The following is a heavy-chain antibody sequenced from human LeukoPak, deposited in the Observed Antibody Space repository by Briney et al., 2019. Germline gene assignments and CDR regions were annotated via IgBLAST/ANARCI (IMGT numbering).Heavy chain of an antibody. CDR3: ARHLATVTASRQYYYSGMDV. J-gene: IGHJ6*02. CDR2: IYPVDSDI. CDR1: GFSFTFTKNW. Sequence: GESLKISCKASGFSFTFTKNWIGWVRQVPGKGLEWMGIIYPVDSDIRYNPSFQGQVTISVDKSISTTYLQWSSLKASDTAIYYCARHLATVTASRQYYYSGMDVWGQGTTVTISS. V-gene: IGHV5-51*01. D-gene: IGHD4-17*01.